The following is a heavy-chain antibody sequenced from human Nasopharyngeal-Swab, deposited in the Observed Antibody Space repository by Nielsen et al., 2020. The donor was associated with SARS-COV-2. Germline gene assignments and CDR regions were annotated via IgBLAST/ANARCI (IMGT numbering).Heavy chain of an antibody. CDR2: INTNTGNP. D-gene: IGHD3-10*01. V-gene: IGHV7-4-1*02. J-gene: IGHJ5*02. CDR3: ARDAILWFGELLIWFDP. Sequence: WVRPAPGQGLEWMGWINTNTGNPTYAQGFTGRFVFSLDTSVSTAYLQISSLKAEDTAVYYCARDAILWFGELLIWFDPWGQGTLVTVS.